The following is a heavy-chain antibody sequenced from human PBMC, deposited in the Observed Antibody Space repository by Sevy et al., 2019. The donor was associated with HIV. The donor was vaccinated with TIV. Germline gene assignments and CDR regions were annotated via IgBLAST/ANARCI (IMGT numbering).Heavy chain of an antibody. CDR2: ISYDGSNK. CDR3: ARPGMSFRVRDYYFDY. J-gene: IGHJ4*02. V-gene: IGHV3-30-3*01. CDR1: GFTFSSYA. Sequence: GGSLRLSCAASGFTFSSYAMHWVRQAPGKGLEWVAVISYDGSNKYYEDSVKGRFTISRDNSKNTLYLQKNSLGAEDTAVYYCARPGMSFRVRDYYFDYWGQGTLVTVSS.